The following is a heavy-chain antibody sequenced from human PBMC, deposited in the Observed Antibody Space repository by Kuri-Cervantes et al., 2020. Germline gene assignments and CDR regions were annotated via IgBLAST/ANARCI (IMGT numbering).Heavy chain of an antibody. CDR1: GFTFDDYA. J-gene: IGHJ4*02. V-gene: IGHV3-43D*04. D-gene: IGHD6-13*01. CDR2: ISWDGGST. CDR3: AKDFRGGAAAGPYYFDY. Sequence: GESLKISCAASGFTFDDYAMHWVRQAPGKGLEWVSLISWDGGSTYYADSVKGRFTISRDNGKNSLYLQMNSLRAEDTALYYCAKDFRGGAAAGPYYFDYWGQGTLVTVSS.